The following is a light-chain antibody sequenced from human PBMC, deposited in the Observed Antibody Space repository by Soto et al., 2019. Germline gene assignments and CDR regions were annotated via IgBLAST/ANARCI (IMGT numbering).Light chain of an antibody. Sequence: EIVMTQSPATLSVSPGERATLSCRASQSISSNLAWYQQKPGQAPRLLIYGASTRATDIPARFSGSGSGTDFTLTISGLQSEDFAVYYCQQYHNWPRTFGQGTRVEIK. CDR1: QSISSN. V-gene: IGKV3-15*01. CDR3: QQYHNWPRT. CDR2: GAS. J-gene: IGKJ1*01.